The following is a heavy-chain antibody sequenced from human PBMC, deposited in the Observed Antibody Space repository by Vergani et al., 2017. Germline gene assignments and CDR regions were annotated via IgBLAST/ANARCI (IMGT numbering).Heavy chain of an antibody. CDR1: GYTFTSYA. CDR3: ARGLFGWLRFGSGY. J-gene: IGHJ4*02. Sequence: QVQLVQSGAEVKKPGSSVKVSCKASGYTFTSYAMNWVRQAPGQGLEWMGWINTNTGNPTYAQGFTGRFVFSLDTSVSTAYLQISSLKAEDTAVYYCARGLFGWLRFGSGYWGQGTLVTVSS. D-gene: IGHD5-12*01. V-gene: IGHV7-4-1*02. CDR2: INTNTGNP.